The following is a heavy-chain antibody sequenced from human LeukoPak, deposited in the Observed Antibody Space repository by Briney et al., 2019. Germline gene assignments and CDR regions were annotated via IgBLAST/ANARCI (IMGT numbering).Heavy chain of an antibody. CDR3: ARGSGSYYIYNY. Sequence: SETLSLTCTVSGGSISSYYWSWIRQPPGKGLEWIGYIYYSGSTNYNPSLKSRVTISVDTSKNQFSLKLSSVTAADTAVYYCARGSGSYYIYNYWGQGTLVTVSS. D-gene: IGHD1-26*01. CDR1: GGSISSYY. CDR2: IYYSGST. V-gene: IGHV4-59*01. J-gene: IGHJ4*02.